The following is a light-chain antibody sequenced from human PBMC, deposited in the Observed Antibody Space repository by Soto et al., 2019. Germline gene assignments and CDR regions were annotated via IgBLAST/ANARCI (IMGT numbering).Light chain of an antibody. CDR3: ASWDDSLNGPV. CDR2: SND. J-gene: IGLJ1*01. CDR1: RSDIGTNY. Sequence: VLTQRPSASGTPGQRVVISCSGSRSDIGTNYVYWYQQVPGTAPKLLIYSNDQRPSGVPDRYSASKSGTSASLAISGLRSEDESDYYCASWDDSLNGPVFGTGTKVTVL. V-gene: IGLV1-47*02.